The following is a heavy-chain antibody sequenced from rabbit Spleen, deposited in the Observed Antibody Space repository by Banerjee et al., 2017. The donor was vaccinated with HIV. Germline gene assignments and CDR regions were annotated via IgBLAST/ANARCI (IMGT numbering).Heavy chain of an antibody. D-gene: IGHD2-1*01. CDR1: GFIFSDNY. J-gene: IGHJ4*01. V-gene: IGHV1S7*01. CDR3: ARGYDDYGAGGSYFAL. CDR2: IDPFFGST. Sequence: QLEESGGGLVQPGGSLKLSCKASGFIFSDNYAMSWVRQAPGKGLEWIGYIDPFFGSTYYANWVNGRFTISSHNAQNTLYLQLNSLTVADTATYFCARGYDDYGAGGSYFALWGPGTLVTV.